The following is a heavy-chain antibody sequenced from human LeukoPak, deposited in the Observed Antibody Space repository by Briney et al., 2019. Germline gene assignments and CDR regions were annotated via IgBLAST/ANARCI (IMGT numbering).Heavy chain of an antibody. CDR3: ARRGSLVGADY. D-gene: IGHD1-26*01. CDR1: GYSFTSYW. Sequence: GESLKISCKGSGYSFTSYWIGWVRQMPGQGLEWMGIIYPGDSDTRYSPSFQGQVTVSADKSIGTAYLQWSSLKASDTAMYYCARRGSLVGADYWGQGTLVTVSS. CDR2: IYPGDSDT. V-gene: IGHV5-51*01. J-gene: IGHJ4*02.